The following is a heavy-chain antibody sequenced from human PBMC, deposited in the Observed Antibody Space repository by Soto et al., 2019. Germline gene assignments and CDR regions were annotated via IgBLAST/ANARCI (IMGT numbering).Heavy chain of an antibody. CDR3: ARDITVVVPAAREDWFDP. CDR1: GYTFTSYG. Sequence: ASVKVSCKASGYTFTSYGISWVRQAPGQGLEWMGWISAYNGNTNYAQKLQGRVTMTTDTSTSTAYMELRSLRSDDTAVYYCARDITVVVPAAREDWFDPWGQGTLVTVSS. CDR2: ISAYNGNT. D-gene: IGHD2-2*01. V-gene: IGHV1-18*01. J-gene: IGHJ5*02.